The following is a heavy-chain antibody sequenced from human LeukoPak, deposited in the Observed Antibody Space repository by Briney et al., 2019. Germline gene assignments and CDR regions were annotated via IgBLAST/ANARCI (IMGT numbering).Heavy chain of an antibody. J-gene: IGHJ3*02. Sequence: SETLSLTCTVSGVSFTTHYWNWFRQPAGKGLEWIGRIYSGGSTNYKSSLKSRVIMSIDTSKRQLSLKLSSVTAADTATYYCARDIGLDYSSSSFASDIWGPGTLVMVSS. CDR2: IYSGGST. CDR3: ARDIGLDYSSSSFASDI. V-gene: IGHV4-4*07. CDR1: GVSFTTHY. D-gene: IGHD6-6*01.